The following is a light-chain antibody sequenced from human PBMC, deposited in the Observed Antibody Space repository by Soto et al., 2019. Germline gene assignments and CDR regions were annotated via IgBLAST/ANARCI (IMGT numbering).Light chain of an antibody. J-gene: IGKJ3*01. CDR3: QQSYIIPRT. Sequence: DIQMTQSPSSLSASVGDRVTITCRASQTISNYLNWYQQKPGTAPKVLIYSASTLQSGVPSRFSGSGAGTDFTLTISNLQPEDFATYYCQQSYIIPRTFGPGNKVDLK. CDR2: SAS. CDR1: QTISNY. V-gene: IGKV1-39*01.